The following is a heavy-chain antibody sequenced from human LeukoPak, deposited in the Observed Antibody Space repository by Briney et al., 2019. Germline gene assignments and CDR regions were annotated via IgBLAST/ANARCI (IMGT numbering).Heavy chain of an antibody. CDR2: IYYSGST. CDR3: AGYCGGGSCADS. V-gene: IGHV4-39*07. CDR1: GGSISSSSYY. J-gene: IGHJ4*02. D-gene: IGHD2-15*01. Sequence: SETLSLTCTVSGGSISSSSYYWGWIRQPPGKGLEWIGSIYYSGSTYYNPSLKSRVTISVDTSKNQFSLKLSSVTAADTAVYYCAGYCGGGSCADSWGQGTLVTVSS.